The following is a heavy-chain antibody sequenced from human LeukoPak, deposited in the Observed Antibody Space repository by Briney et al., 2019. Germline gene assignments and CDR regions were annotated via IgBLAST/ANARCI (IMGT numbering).Heavy chain of an antibody. V-gene: IGHV3-66*02. Sequence: PGGSLRLSCAASGFTVSSNYMSWVRQAPGKGLEWDSVIYSGGSTYYAGSVKGRFTISRDNSKTTLYLKMNSLRAEDTAVNYCARDTSEVYYYYMDVWGKGTTVTVSS. CDR3: ARDTSEVYYYYMDV. CDR1: GFTVSSNY. D-gene: IGHD3-3*01. J-gene: IGHJ6*03. CDR2: IYSGGST.